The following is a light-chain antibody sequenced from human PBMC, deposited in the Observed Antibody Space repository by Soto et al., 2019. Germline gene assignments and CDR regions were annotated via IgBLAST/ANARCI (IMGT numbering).Light chain of an antibody. CDR3: QQYLSLPFT. Sequence: DIVMTQSPDSLSVSLGERATIKCRSSQSVLHRSNGNNYIAWYQQKPGQPPKLLIYWSSTRDSGVPDRFIGSGSGTDFTLTVSSLQAEDVAVYYCQQYLSLPFTCGPGTKVHIE. J-gene: IGKJ3*01. V-gene: IGKV4-1*01. CDR1: QSVLHRSNGNNY. CDR2: WSS.